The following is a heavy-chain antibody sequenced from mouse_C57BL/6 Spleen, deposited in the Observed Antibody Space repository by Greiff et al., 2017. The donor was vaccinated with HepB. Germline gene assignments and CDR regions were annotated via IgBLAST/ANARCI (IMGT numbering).Heavy chain of an antibody. CDR1: GYSITSGYY. Sequence: EVQLQESGPGLVKPSQSLSLTCSVTGYSITSGYYWNWIRQFPGNKLEWMGYISYDGSNNYNPSLKNRISITRDTSKNQFFLKLNSVTTEDTATYYCARDGSSPYYYAMDYWGQGTSVTVSS. D-gene: IGHD1-1*01. CDR2: ISYDGSN. V-gene: IGHV3-6*01. CDR3: ARDGSSPYYYAMDY. J-gene: IGHJ4*01.